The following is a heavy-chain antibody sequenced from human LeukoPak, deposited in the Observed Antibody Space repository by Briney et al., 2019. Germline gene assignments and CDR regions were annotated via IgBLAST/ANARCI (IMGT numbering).Heavy chain of an antibody. D-gene: IGHD4-23*01. J-gene: IGHJ4*02. Sequence: VASVKVSCKASGYTLTSYGISGVRQAPGQGLEWMGWISAYNGNTNNAQKLHGRVTMTTDTATSTAYMDLRSLRSDDTAVYYCARVTPTYGGLDPFDYWGQGTLVTVSP. V-gene: IGHV1-18*01. CDR2: ISAYNGNT. CDR3: ARVTPTYGGLDPFDY. CDR1: GYTLTSYG.